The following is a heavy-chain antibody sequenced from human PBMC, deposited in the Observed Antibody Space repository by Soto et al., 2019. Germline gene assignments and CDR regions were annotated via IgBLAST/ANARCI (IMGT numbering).Heavy chain of an antibody. V-gene: IGHV1-3*01. Sequence: GASVKVSCKASGYTFTNQPIHCVRQAPGQSLEWMGRINAGNGNTEYSQKFQGRVTISRDTSASTAYMELNSLRAEDTAVYYCVKGIGNYWALDYWGQGTLVNVSS. CDR1: GYTFTNQP. J-gene: IGHJ4*02. D-gene: IGHD1-26*01. CDR3: VKGIGNYWALDY. CDR2: INAGNGNT.